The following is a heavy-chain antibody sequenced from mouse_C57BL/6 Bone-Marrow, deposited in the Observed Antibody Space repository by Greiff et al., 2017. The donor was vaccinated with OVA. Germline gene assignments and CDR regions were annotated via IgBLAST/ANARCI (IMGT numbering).Heavy chain of an antibody. CDR1: GFTFSSYT. V-gene: IGHV5-9*01. J-gene: IGHJ4*01. CDR2: ISGGGGNT. D-gene: IGHD3-2*02. Sequence: EVKLEESGGGLVKPGGSLKLSCAASGFTFSSYTMSWVRQTPEKRLEWVATISGGGGNTYYPDSVKGRFTISRDHAKNTLYLQMSSLRSEDTALYYCAREDSSGLYAMDYWGQGTSVTVSS. CDR3: AREDSSGLYAMDY.